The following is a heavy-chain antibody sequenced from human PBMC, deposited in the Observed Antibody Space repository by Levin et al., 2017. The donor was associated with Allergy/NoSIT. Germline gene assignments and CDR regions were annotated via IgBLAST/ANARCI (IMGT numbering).Heavy chain of an antibody. CDR2: IYYSGNT. V-gene: IGHV4-59*08. D-gene: IGHD3-3*02. Sequence: SETLSLTCTVSGGSISSYYWSWIRQPPGKGLEWIAYIYYSGNTNYNPSLKSRVTISVDTSKNQFSLKLNSVTAADTAVYYCAGHGGSFGADNFDYWGQGTLVTVSS. CDR1: GGSISSYY. CDR3: AGHGGSFGADNFDY. J-gene: IGHJ4*02.